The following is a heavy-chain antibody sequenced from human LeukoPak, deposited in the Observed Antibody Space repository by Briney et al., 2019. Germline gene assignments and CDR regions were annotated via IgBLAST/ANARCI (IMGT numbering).Heavy chain of an antibody. J-gene: IGHJ4*02. D-gene: IGHD3-10*01. Sequence: GGSLRLSCAGSGFTFTRFWMHWVRQAPGKGPVWVARINVEGTTTTYADSVEGRFTISRDENTLYLQMNHLRVDDTAVYYCTRGGEEPFDYWGQGTLVTVSS. CDR1: GFTFTRFW. CDR3: TRGGEEPFDY. CDR2: INVEGTTT. V-gene: IGHV3-74*01.